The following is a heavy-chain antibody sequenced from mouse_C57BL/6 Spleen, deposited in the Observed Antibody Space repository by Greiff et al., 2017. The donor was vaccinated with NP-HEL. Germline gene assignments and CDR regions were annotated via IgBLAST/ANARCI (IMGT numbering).Heavy chain of an antibody. Sequence: VKLVESGPGLVAPSQSLSITCTVSGFSLTSYAISWVRQPPGKGLEWLGVIWTGGGTNYNSALKSRLSISKDNSKSQVFLKMNSLQTDDTARYYCAREREYDGYYYAMDYWGQGTSVTVSS. CDR1: GFSLTSYA. V-gene: IGHV2-9-1*01. J-gene: IGHJ4*01. CDR3: AREREYDGYYYAMDY. D-gene: IGHD2-14*01. CDR2: IWTGGGT.